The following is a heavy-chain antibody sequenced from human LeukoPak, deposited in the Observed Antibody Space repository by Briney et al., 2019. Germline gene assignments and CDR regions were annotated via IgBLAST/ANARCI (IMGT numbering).Heavy chain of an antibody. Sequence: GGSLRLSCAASGFPFSSYAMSWVRQAPGKGLEWVSAISGSGGNTYYADSVKGRFTISRDNSKNTLYLQMNSLRAEDTAVYYCAKGAGIAVAGTWFYFDYWGQGTLVTVSS. J-gene: IGHJ4*02. V-gene: IGHV3-23*01. D-gene: IGHD6-19*01. CDR2: ISGSGGNT. CDR1: GFPFSSYA. CDR3: AKGAGIAVAGTWFYFDY.